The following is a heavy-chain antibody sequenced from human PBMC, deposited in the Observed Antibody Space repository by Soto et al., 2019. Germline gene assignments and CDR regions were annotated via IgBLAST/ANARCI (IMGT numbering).Heavy chain of an antibody. V-gene: IGHV4-34*01. Sequence: QVQLQQWGAGLLKPSETLSLTCAVYGGSFSGYYWSWLRQPPGKGLEWIGEINHSGSTNYNPSLKSRVTISVDTTKNQFSLKRSSVTAADTAVYYCARGRPLLRWFGELREYYFDYWGQGTLVTVSS. J-gene: IGHJ4*02. D-gene: IGHD3-10*01. CDR1: GGSFSGYY. CDR3: ARGRPLLRWFGELREYYFDY. CDR2: INHSGST.